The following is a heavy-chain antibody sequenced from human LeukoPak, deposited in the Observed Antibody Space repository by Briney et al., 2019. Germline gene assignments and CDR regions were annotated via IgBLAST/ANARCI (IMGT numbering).Heavy chain of an antibody. J-gene: IGHJ5*02. CDR2: ISAYNGNT. V-gene: IGHV1-18*01. CDR1: GYTFTSYG. D-gene: IGHD2-15*01. CDR3: ATEVPQCSHGTCYFGWLDP. Sequence: GASVKVSCKASGYTFTSYGISWVRQAPGQGLEWMGWISAYNGNTNYAQKFQGRVTVTTDTSTNTVYLELRSLTSDDTAVYYCATEVPQCSHGTCYFGWLDPWGQGTLVIVSS.